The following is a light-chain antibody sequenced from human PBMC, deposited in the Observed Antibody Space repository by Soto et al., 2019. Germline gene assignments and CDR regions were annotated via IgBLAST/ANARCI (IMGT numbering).Light chain of an antibody. CDR3: SSYAGSNNFV. CDR1: SSDVGGYNY. CDR2: EVS. J-gene: IGLJ2*01. Sequence: QSALTQPPSASGSPGQSVTISCTGTSSDVGGYNYVSWYQQHPRKAPKLMIYEVSKRPSGVPDRFSGSKSGNTASLTVSGLQAEDEADYYCSSYAGSNNFVFGGGTKLTVL. V-gene: IGLV2-8*01.